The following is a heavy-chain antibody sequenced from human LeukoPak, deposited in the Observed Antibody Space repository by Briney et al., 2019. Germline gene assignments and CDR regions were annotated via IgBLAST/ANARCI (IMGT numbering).Heavy chain of an antibody. J-gene: IGHJ5*02. CDR2: ISSGSSYI. CDR1: GFTFSTYS. D-gene: IGHD2-15*01. CDR3: ARDGGYCSGDSCNNWFDP. V-gene: IGHV3-21*01. Sequence: GGSLRLSCVASGFTFSTYSMNWVRQAPGKRLEWVSSISSGSSYIYYADSVKGRFTISRDNAKNSLYLQMNSLRAEDTAVYYCARDGGYCSGDSCNNWFDPWGQGTLVTVSS.